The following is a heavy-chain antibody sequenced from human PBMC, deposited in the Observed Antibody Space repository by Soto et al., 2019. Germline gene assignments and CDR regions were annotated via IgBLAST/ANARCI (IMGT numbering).Heavy chain of an antibody. V-gene: IGHV3-9*01. D-gene: IGHD3-10*01. Sequence: EVQLVESGGGLVQPGRSLRLSCAASGFTFDDYAMHWVRQAPGKGLEWVSGISWNSGSIGYADSVKGRFTISRDNAKNSLYLQMNSLRAEDSALYFCARGSEESYPGSRIFDLWGRGTLVTVSS. CDR2: ISWNSGSI. CDR1: GFTFDDYA. CDR3: ARGSEESYPGSRIFDL. J-gene: IGHJ4*02.